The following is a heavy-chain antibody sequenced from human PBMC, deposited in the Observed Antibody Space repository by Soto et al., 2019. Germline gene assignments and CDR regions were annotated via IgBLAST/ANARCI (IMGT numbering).Heavy chain of an antibody. V-gene: IGHV1-69*13. D-gene: IGHD3-22*01. Sequence: SVKVSCKASGGGTFSNSAISWVRQAPGQGLEWMGGTIPIFGTTNYAQKFQGRVTITADESTSTAYMEVSSLRSEDTAVYYCAREGYYETRKWFDPWGQGTLVTVSS. CDR2: TIPIFGTT. CDR3: AREGYYETRKWFDP. J-gene: IGHJ5*02. CDR1: GGGTFSNSA.